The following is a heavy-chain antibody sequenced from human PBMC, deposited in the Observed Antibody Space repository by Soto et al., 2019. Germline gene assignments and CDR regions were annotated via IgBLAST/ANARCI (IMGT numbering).Heavy chain of an antibody. D-gene: IGHD3-9*01. Sequence: SGPTLVNPTQTLTLTCNFSGFSLSSRKMGVGWIRQPPGKALEWLALIYWDDDKRYSPSLNNRLTITKDTSKNQVLLTMTNLDPVGTATYYCAHTGYYDLLTFDYWGQGTLVTVS. V-gene: IGHV2-5*02. CDR2: IYWDDDK. CDR3: AHTGYYDLLTFDY. CDR1: GFSLSSRKMG. J-gene: IGHJ4*02.